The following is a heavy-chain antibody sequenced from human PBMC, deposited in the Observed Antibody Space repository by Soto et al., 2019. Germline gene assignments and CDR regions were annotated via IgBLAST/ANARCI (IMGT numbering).Heavy chain of an antibody. Sequence: SETLSLTCAVSSGSISSSNWWSWVRQPPGKGLEWIGTIYYSGTTYYNPSLKSRVTISADASKNQFSLNLRSVTAADTAVYYCARRGGYDLFDHCGQGTLVTVSS. V-gene: IGHV4-4*02. CDR3: ARRGGYDLFDH. D-gene: IGHD5-12*01. CDR2: IYYSGTT. CDR1: SGSISSSNW. J-gene: IGHJ4*02.